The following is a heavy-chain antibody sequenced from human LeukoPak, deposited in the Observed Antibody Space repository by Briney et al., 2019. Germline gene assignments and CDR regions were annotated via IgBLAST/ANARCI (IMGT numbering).Heavy chain of an antibody. J-gene: IGHJ4*02. V-gene: IGHV3-9*01. Sequence: PGGSLRLSRAASGFTFDDYAMHWVRQAPGKGLEWVSGISWNSGSIGYADSVKGRFTISRDNAKNSLYLQMNSLRAEDTALYYCAKDSIHSGYDHFDYWGQGTLVTVSS. CDR2: ISWNSGSI. CDR3: AKDSIHSGYDHFDY. CDR1: GFTFDDYA. D-gene: IGHD5-12*01.